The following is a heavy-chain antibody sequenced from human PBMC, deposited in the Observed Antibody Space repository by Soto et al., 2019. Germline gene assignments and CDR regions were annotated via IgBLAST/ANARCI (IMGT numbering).Heavy chain of an antibody. CDR1: GGTFSSYA. CDR3: ARGREEYSSSSGEYYFDY. CDR2: IIPIFGTA. Sequence: GASVKVSCKASGGTFSSYAISWVRQAPGQGLEWMGGIIPIFGTANYAQKFQGRVTITADESTSTAYMELSSLRSEDTAVYYCARGREEYSSSSGEYYFDYWGQGTLVTVSS. J-gene: IGHJ4*02. V-gene: IGHV1-69*13. D-gene: IGHD6-6*01.